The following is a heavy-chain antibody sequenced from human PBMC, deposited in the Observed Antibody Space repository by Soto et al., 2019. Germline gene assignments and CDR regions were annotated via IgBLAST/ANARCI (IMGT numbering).Heavy chain of an antibody. CDR2: ISTGGNYI. Sequence: EVQLVESGGGLVQPGESLRLSCAASGFTFSSYSMNWVRQAPGKDLEWISSISTGGNYIYYADSVRGRFTISRDNAKPPLYLQMNRLRAEDTGVYYCARDSRIVARPAMGSVGFDRWGQGTLVTVSS. D-gene: IGHD5-18*01. CDR1: GFTFSSYS. J-gene: IGHJ5*02. V-gene: IGHV3-21*01. CDR3: ARDSRIVARPAMGSVGFDR.